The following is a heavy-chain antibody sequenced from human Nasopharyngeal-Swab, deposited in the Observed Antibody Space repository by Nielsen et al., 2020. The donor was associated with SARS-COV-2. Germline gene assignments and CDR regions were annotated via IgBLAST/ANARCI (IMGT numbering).Heavy chain of an antibody. CDR1: GFTFSDYY. J-gene: IGHJ3*02. D-gene: IGHD2-15*01. CDR2: ISSSGSTI. Sequence: GESLKISCAASGFTFSDYYMSWIRQAPGKGLEWVSYISSSGSTIYYADSVKGRFTISRDNAKNSLYLQMNSLRAEDTAVYYCARGRVVVAAMDFDIWGQGTTVTVSS. V-gene: IGHV3-11*01. CDR3: ARGRVVVAAMDFDI.